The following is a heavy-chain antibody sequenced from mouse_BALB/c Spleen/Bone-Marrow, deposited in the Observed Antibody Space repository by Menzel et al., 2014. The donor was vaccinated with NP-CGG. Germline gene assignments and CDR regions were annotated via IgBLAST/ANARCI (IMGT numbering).Heavy chain of an antibody. V-gene: IGHV14-3*02. Sequence: DVKLQESEAELVKPGASVKLSCTASGFNIKDTYMHWVKQRPEQGLEWIGRIDPANGNTKYDPKFQGKATITADTSSNTAYLQLSSLTSEDTAVYYCARGYYDYVYAMDYWGQGTSVTVSS. CDR2: IDPANGNT. CDR3: ARGYYDYVYAMDY. D-gene: IGHD2-4*01. CDR1: GFNIKDTY. J-gene: IGHJ4*01.